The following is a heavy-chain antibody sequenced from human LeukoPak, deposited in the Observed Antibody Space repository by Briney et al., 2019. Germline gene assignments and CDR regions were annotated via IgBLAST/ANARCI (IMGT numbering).Heavy chain of an antibody. CDR1: GGSFSGYY. Sequence: SETLSLTCAVYGGSFSGYYWSWIRQPPGKGLEWIGEINHSGSTNYNPSLKSRVTISVDTSKNQFSLKLSSVTAADTAVYYCARGKITMVRGVTGVIVYYYMNVWGKGTTVTISS. D-gene: IGHD3-10*01. CDR3: ARGKITMVRGVTGVIVYYYMNV. J-gene: IGHJ6*03. V-gene: IGHV4-34*01. CDR2: INHSGST.